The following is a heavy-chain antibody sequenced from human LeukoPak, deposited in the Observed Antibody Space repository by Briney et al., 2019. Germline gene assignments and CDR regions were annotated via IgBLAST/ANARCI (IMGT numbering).Heavy chain of an antibody. CDR2: INWSGGST. D-gene: IGHD2-2*01. Sequence: PGGSLRLSCTASGFAFDEHGMSWVRQVPGKGLEWVSGINWSGGSTGYADPLRGRFTISRDNAKNSLYLQMDSLRAEDTALFYCARAPITSPFYFDYWGQGTLVTVSS. V-gene: IGHV3-20*04. CDR1: GFAFDEHG. CDR3: ARAPITSPFYFDY. J-gene: IGHJ4*02.